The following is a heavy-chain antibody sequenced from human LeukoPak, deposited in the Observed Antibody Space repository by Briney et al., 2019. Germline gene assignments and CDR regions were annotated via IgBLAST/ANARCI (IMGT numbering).Heavy chain of an antibody. Sequence: SETLSLTCTVSGGSISGYYWSWIRQPPGKGLEWIGYIYTSGSTNYNPSLKSRVTISVDTSKNQFSLKLSSVTAADTAVYYCARLIAAPGGNWFDPWGQGTLVTVSS. J-gene: IGHJ5*02. CDR1: GGSISGYY. CDR3: ARLIAAPGGNWFDP. D-gene: IGHD6-6*01. V-gene: IGHV4-4*09. CDR2: IYTSGST.